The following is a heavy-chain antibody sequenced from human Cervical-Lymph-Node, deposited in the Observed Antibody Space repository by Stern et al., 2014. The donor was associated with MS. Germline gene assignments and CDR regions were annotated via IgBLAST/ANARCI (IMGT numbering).Heavy chain of an antibody. CDR2: ISYDGNHK. V-gene: IGHV3-30*03. J-gene: IGHJ4*02. CDR1: GFIFSSSG. Sequence: VQLVQSGGAVVQPGRSLRLSWAASGFIFSSSGMHWVRQAPGQGLEWVTVISYDGNHKYYAASVKGRFTISRDNSKNTLHLQMNSVTPDDTAIYYCARDYEDTSMLFDHWGQGTLVTVSS. CDR3: ARDYEDTSMLFDH. D-gene: IGHD2-8*01.